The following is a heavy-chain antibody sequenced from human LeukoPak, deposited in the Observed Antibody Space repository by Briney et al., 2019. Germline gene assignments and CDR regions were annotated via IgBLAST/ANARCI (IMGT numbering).Heavy chain of an antibody. D-gene: IGHD6-19*01. CDR2: ISAYNGNT. V-gene: IGHV1-18*01. Sequence: ASVKASCKASGYTFTSYGISWVRRAPGQGLEWMGWISAYNGNTNYAQKLQGRVTMTTDTSTSTAYMELRSLRSDGTAVYYCARVGAVAAPSVYWGQGTLVTVSS. CDR1: GYTFTSYG. CDR3: ARVGAVAAPSVY. J-gene: IGHJ4*02.